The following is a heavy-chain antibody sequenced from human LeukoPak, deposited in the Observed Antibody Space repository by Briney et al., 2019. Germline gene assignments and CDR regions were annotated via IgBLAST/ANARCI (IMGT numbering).Heavy chain of an antibody. J-gene: IGHJ3*02. D-gene: IGHD2-15*01. CDR1: SGTFSGYY. CDR2: INHRGST. V-gene: IGHV4-34*01. Sequence: SETLSLTCAVYSGTFSGYYWSWIRQPPGKGLEWIGEINHRGSTNYNPSLKSRVTISVDTSKNQVSLKLNSVTAADTAVYYCARGHIVVVVAITRSDAFDMWGQGTMVTVSS. CDR3: ARGHIVVVVAITRSDAFDM.